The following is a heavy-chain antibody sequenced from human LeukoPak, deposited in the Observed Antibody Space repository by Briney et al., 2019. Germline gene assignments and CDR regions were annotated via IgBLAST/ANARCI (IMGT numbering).Heavy chain of an antibody. CDR2: ISYSGNT. CDR3: ARHTDYGGSSRWFDP. V-gene: IGHV4-59*08. CDR1: GGSMSTNY. J-gene: IGHJ5*02. Sequence: SETLSLTCTVSGGSMSTNYWSWIRQPPGKGLEYIGYISYSGNTNYNPALRSRVTISVDTSKAQFSLKLNSVTASDTAVYFRARHTDYGGSSRWFDPWGQGTLVTVSS. D-gene: IGHD4-23*01.